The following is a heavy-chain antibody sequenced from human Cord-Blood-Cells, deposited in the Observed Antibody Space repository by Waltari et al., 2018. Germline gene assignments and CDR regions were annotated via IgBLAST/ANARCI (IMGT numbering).Heavy chain of an antibody. CDR1: GGSFSGYY. CDR2: INHSGST. D-gene: IGHD4-17*01. J-gene: IGHJ3*02. CDR3: AMTVTTTDAFDI. V-gene: IGHV4-34*01. Sequence: QVQLQQWGAGLLQPSETLSLTCAVYGGSFSGYYWSWIRQPPGKGLEWIGEINHSGSTNYSPSLKSRVTISVDTSKNQFSLKLSSVTAADTAVYYCAMTVTTTDAFDIWGQGTMVTVSS.